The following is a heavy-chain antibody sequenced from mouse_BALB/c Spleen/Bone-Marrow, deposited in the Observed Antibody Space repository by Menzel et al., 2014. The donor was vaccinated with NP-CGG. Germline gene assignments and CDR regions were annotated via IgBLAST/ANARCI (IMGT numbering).Heavy chain of an antibody. Sequence: EVMLVESGGDLVKPGGSLKLSCAASGFTFSNYGMSWVRQTPDKSLEWVATISSGGSYTNFPASVKGRSTISRDNAKNTLYLQINSLTSEDAAMYYCARLTPDYSLDYWGQGTSVTVSS. CDR3: ARLTPDYSLDY. J-gene: IGHJ4*01. CDR2: ISSGGSYT. CDR1: GFTFSNYG. D-gene: IGHD1-3*01. V-gene: IGHV5-6*01.